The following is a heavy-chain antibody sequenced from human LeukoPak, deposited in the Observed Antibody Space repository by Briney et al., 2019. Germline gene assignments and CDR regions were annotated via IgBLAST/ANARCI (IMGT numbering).Heavy chain of an antibody. CDR1: GGSISSSSYY. J-gene: IGHJ4*02. V-gene: IGHV4-39*01. Sequence: SETLSLTCTVSGGSISSSSYYWGWIRQPPGKGLEWIGSIYYSGSTYYNPSLKSRVTISVDTSKNQFSLKLRSVTPADTPVYYCARPSGSGWYWGGGYFDYWGQGTLVTVSS. CDR3: ARPSGSGWYWGGGYFDY. CDR2: IYYSGST. D-gene: IGHD6-19*01.